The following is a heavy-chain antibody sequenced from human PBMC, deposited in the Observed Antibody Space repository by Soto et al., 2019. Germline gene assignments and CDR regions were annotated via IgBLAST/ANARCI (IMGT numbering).Heavy chain of an antibody. CDR3: ARPRLPRTIFGVVKGENYYYNMDV. V-gene: IGHV5-51*01. J-gene: IGHJ6*02. CDR1: GYSFSSYW. CDR2: IYPSDSDT. D-gene: IGHD3-3*02. Sequence: PGESLKISCKGSGYSFSSYWIGWVRQVPGKGLEWMGIIYPSDSDTRYSPFFQGQVTISADKSITTAYLRWSSLKASDTAMYYCARPRLPRTIFGVVKGENYYYNMDVWGQGTTVTVSS.